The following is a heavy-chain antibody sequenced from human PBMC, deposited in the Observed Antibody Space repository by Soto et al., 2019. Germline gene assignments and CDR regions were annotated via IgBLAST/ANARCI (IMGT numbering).Heavy chain of an antibody. CDR2: IIPIIGII. CDR1: GGTFSTYT. J-gene: IGHJ5*02. V-gene: IGHV1-69*04. D-gene: IGHD4-4*01. Sequence: ASVKVSCKASGGTFSTYTITWVRQAPGQGLEWMGRIIPIIGIINYAQKFQGRVTISADKFTGTAYMELTGLRSDDTAVFYCAGDPDSHYNDSHASSYPWGQGTLVTVSS. CDR3: AGDPDSHYNDSHASSYP.